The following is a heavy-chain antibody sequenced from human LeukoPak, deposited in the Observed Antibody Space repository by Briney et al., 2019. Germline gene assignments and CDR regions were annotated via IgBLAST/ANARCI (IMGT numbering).Heavy chain of an antibody. CDR2: ISAYNGNT. Sequence: ASVKVSCKASGYTFTSYGISWVRQAPGQGLEWMGWISAYNGNTNYAQKLQGRVTMTTDTSTSTAYMELRSLRSDDTAVYYCARMVYAMDHYYGMDVWGQGTTVTVSS. J-gene: IGHJ6*02. CDR1: GYTFTSYG. V-gene: IGHV1-18*01. CDR3: ARMVYAMDHYYGMDV. D-gene: IGHD2-8*01.